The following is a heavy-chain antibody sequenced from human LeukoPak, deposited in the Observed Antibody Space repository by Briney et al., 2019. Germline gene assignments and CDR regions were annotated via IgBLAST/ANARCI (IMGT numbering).Heavy chain of an antibody. J-gene: IGHJ6*03. Sequence: GAAPQISCKASGGRFTSHWIGWVRQLPGKSLEPMGIIYPGDSDTRYSLSFQGQVTISADKSIHTPYLQWSRVKASDTAMYYCARCLTVGSYDGYGNYYYYYYMDVWGKGTPVTVSS. CDR2: IYPGDSDT. CDR1: GGRFTSHW. D-gene: IGHD5-12*01. CDR3: ARCLTVGSYDGYGNYYYYYYMDV. V-gene: IGHV5-51*01.